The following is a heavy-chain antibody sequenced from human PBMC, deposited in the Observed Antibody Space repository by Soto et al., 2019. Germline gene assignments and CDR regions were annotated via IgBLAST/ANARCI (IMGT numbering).Heavy chain of an antibody. CDR1: GGSISSYY. V-gene: IGHV4-59*01. CDR2: IYYSGST. CDR3: ARGGSSWYNWFDP. D-gene: IGHD6-13*01. Sequence: SETLSLTCTVSGGSISSYYWSWIRQPPGKGLEWIGYIYYSGSTNYNPSLKSRVTISVDTSKNQFSLKLGPVTAADTAVYYCARGGSSWYNWFDPWGQGTLVTVSS. J-gene: IGHJ5*02.